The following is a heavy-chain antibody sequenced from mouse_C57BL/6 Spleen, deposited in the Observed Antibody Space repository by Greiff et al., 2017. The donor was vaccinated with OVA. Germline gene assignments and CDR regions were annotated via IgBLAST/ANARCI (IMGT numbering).Heavy chain of an antibody. D-gene: IGHD1-3*01. J-gene: IGHJ4*01. Sequence: VQLQQSDAELVKPGASVKISCKVSGYTFTDHTIHWMKQRPEQGLEWIGYIYPRDGSTKYNEKFKGKATLTADKSSSPAYIQLNSLTSEDSAVSCCARRASSYAMDYWGQGTSVTVSS. V-gene: IGHV1-78*01. CDR3: ARRASSYAMDY. CDR2: IYPRDGST. CDR1: GYTFTDHT.